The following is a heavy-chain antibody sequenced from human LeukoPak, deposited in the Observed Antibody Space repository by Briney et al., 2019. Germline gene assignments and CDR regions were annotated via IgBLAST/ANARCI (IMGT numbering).Heavy chain of an antibody. CDR1: GFTFSNYG. D-gene: IGHD2-2*01. V-gene: IGHV3-30*19. J-gene: IGHJ4*02. CDR3: ARDLKTAMDYFDY. CDR2: ISYDGSKE. Sequence: GGSLRLSCAASGFTFSNYGMHWVRQAPGKGLEWVAIISYDGSKEYYADSVKGRFTISRDNSKNTLFLQMNSLRPEDTAVYYCARDLKTAMDYFDYWGQGALVTVSS.